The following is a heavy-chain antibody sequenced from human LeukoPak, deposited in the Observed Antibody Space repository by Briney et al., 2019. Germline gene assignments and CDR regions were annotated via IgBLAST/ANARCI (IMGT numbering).Heavy chain of an antibody. J-gene: IGHJ4*02. CDR1: GFTFSSYA. CDR2: ISYDGSNK. Sequence: ESGRSLRLSCAASGFTFSSYAMHWVRRAPGKGLEWVAVISYDGSNKYYADSVKGRFTISRDNSKNTLYLQMNSLRAEDTALYYCAKDKSEGGYSYGGVDYWGQGTLVTVSS. V-gene: IGHV3-30-3*01. CDR3: AKDKSEGGYSYGGVDY. D-gene: IGHD5-18*01.